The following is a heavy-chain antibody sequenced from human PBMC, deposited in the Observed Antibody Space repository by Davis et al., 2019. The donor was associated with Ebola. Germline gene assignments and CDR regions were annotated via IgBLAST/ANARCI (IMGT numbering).Heavy chain of an antibody. CDR2: VYSGGTT. J-gene: IGHJ6*02. Sequence: GESLKISCTTSGFSFSSYNMNWVRQAPGKGLEWVSTVYSGGTTSYTDSVKGRFTIPRDNSKNTLYLQMNSLRAEDTAVYYCAVGSSRYYYYGMDVWGQGTTVTVSS. V-gene: IGHV3-53*01. D-gene: IGHD6-6*01. CDR1: GFSFSSYN. CDR3: AVGSSRYYYYGMDV.